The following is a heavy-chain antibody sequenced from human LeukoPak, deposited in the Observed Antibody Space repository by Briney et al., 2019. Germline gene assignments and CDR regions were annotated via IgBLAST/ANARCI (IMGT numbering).Heavy chain of an antibody. J-gene: IGHJ6*03. Sequence: SETLSLTCTVSGGSISSYYWSWIRQPPGKGLEWIGYIYYSGSTNYNPSLKSRVTISVDTSKNQFSLKLSSVTAAGTAVYYCARVRQLLLGGYYYYMDVWGKGTTVTVSS. CDR1: GGSISSYY. V-gene: IGHV4-59*01. CDR2: IYYSGST. CDR3: ARVRQLLLGGYYYYMDV. D-gene: IGHD2-2*01.